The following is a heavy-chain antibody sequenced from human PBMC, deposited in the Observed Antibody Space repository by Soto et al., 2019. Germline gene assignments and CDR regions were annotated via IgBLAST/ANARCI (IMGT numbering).Heavy chain of an antibody. CDR3: ARDSGWPILNFDN. Sequence: LRLSCAASDFDFSSYGIHWVRQAPGKGLEWVAASSYDGRETFYADSARGRFTVSKEMSKNTAFLQMNALRHEDTAVYFCARDSGWPILNFDNWGQGTPVTVSS. CDR2: SSYDGRET. D-gene: IGHD3-10*01. V-gene: IGHV3-30*03. J-gene: IGHJ4*02. CDR1: DFDFSSYG.